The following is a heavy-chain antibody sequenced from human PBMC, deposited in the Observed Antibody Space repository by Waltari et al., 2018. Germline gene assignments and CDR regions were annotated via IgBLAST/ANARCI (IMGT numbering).Heavy chain of an antibody. CDR3: ARNMESPYNAPYYFYYMDV. V-gene: IGHV4-39*01. CDR2: IYYRGST. CDR1: GASITNRNSY. D-gene: IGHD3-10*01. Sequence: QLQLQESGPGLVKPSETLSLTCSVSGASITNRNSYLSWIRQPPGKGLEWIGSIYYRGSTYSSPSLKSRVTISLDTSKNQLSLKVSSVTVADTAIYFCARNMESPYNAPYYFYYMDVWGKGTTVTVSS. J-gene: IGHJ6*03.